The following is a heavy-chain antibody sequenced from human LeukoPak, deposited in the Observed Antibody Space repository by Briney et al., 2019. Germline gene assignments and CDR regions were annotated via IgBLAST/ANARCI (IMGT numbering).Heavy chain of an antibody. CDR2: IYYSGST. CDR1: GGSISSSSYY. D-gene: IGHD6-13*01. Sequence: SETLSLTCTVSGGSISSSSYYWGWIRQPPGKGLEWIGSIYYSGSTYYNPSLKSRVTISVDTSKNQFSLKLSSVTAADTAVYYCARVNSTPDYYFDYWGQGTLVTVSS. V-gene: IGHV4-39*07. J-gene: IGHJ4*02. CDR3: ARVNSTPDYYFDY.